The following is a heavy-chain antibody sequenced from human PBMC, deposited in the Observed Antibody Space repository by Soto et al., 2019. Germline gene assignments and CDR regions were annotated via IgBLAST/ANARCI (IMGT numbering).Heavy chain of an antibody. CDR1: GGSISSYY. J-gene: IGHJ4*02. CDR2: IYYSGST. CDR3: ARVGYCSGGSCYATSFDY. V-gene: IGHV4-59*01. D-gene: IGHD2-15*01. Sequence: SETMSLTCAVYGGSISSYYWSWIRQPPGKGLEWIGYIYYSGSTNYNPSLKSRVTISVDTSKNQFSLKLSSVTAADTAVYYCARVGYCSGGSCYATSFDYWGQGTLVTVSS.